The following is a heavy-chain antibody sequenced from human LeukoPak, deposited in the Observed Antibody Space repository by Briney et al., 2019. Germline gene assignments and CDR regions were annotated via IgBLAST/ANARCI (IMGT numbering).Heavy chain of an antibody. J-gene: IGHJ4*02. CDR2: NCDSDNT. D-gene: IGHD2-21*01. CDR3: ARWHSHGRYFDY. CDR1: GSSITNYY. V-gene: IGHV4-59*01. Sequence: SETLSLTCSVSGSSITNYYWNWIRQPPGKGLEWIGYNCDSDNTDYKPSLKSRVTISLDTSKNQFSLKLTSATAADTAVYYCARWHSHGRYFDYWGQGALVTVSS.